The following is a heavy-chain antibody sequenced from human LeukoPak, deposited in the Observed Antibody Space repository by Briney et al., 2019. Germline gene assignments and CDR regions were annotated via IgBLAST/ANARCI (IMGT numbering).Heavy chain of an antibody. J-gene: IGHJ5*02. D-gene: IGHD3-10*01. V-gene: IGHV3-33*01. Sequence: GGSLRLSCAASGFTFSSYGMHWVRQAPGKGLEWVAVIWYDGSNKYYADSVKGRFTISRDNSKNTLYRQMNSLRAEDTAVYYCARAGVLLWFGSPAGFDPWGQGTLVTVSS. CDR3: ARAGVLLWFGSPAGFDP. CDR2: IWYDGSNK. CDR1: GFTFSSYG.